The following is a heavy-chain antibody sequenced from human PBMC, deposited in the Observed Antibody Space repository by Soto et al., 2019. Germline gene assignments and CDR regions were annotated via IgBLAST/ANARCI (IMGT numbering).Heavy chain of an antibody. V-gene: IGHV1-3*04. D-gene: IGHD3-22*01. Sequence: QVQFVQSGAEVKKPGASVKVSCKASGYTFSSHVMHWVRQAPGQRLEWMGWLNTGNGNRKYSQKFQGRVTITRDTSASTAYMELSSLRSEDTAVYYCARESDYHDSSGYSFDYWGQGTLVTVSS. CDR1: GYTFSSHV. J-gene: IGHJ4*02. CDR3: ARESDYHDSSGYSFDY. CDR2: LNTGNGNR.